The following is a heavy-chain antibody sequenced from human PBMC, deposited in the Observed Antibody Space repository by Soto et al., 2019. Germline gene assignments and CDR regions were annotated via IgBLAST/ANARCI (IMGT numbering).Heavy chain of an antibody. D-gene: IGHD3-9*01. Sequence: VSLRLSCAASGFTFRSYAMSWVRQAPGKGLEWVSAISGSGGSTYYADSVKGRFTISRDHSKNTLYLQMNSLRAEDPAVYYCANDLLRYFDLPPEYYYYMYVWGKGTTVTVSS. CDR1: GFTFRSYA. CDR2: ISGSGGST. CDR3: ANDLLRYFDLPPEYYYYMYV. J-gene: IGHJ6*03. V-gene: IGHV3-23*01.